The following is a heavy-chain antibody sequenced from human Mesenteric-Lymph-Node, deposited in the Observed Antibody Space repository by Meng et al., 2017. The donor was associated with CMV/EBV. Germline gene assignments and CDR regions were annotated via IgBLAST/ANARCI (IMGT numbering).Heavy chain of an antibody. J-gene: IGHJ4*02. CDR2: IYWNDDK. Sequence: SGPTLVKPTQTLTLTCTFSGFSLSTSGVGVGWIRQPPGKALEWLALIYWNDDKRYSPSLKSRLTITKDTSKNQVVLTMTNMGPVDTATYYCAHIPSSWYEDYWGQGTLVTVSS. V-gene: IGHV2-5*01. CDR3: AHIPSSWYEDY. CDR1: GFSLSTSGVG. D-gene: IGHD6-13*01.